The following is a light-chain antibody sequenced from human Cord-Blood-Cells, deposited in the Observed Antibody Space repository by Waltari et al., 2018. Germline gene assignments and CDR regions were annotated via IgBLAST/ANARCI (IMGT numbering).Light chain of an antibody. CDR1: SRDVGSYNL. CDR2: EGS. J-gene: IGLJ3*02. CDR3: CSYAGSSTWV. Sequence: QSALTQPASVSGSSGQSITISCTGTSRDVGSYNLVSWYQQHPGKAPKPMVYEGSKRPSGGSNRFSGSKSGNPASLAISGMQAEDEADYYCCSYAGSSTWVVGGGTKLTV. V-gene: IGLV2-23*01.